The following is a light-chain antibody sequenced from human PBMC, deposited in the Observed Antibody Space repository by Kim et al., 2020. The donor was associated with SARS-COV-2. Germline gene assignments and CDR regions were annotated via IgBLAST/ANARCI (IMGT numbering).Light chain of an antibody. CDR3: EQRYSTPQT. CDR1: QSISSY. V-gene: IGKV1-39*01. Sequence: DIQMTQSPSSLSASVGDRVTITCRASQSISSYLNWYQQKPGKAPKLLIYAASSLQSGVPSRFSGSGSGTDFTLTISSLQPEDFATYYCEQRYSTPQTVGQGTKLEI. CDR2: AAS. J-gene: IGKJ2*01.